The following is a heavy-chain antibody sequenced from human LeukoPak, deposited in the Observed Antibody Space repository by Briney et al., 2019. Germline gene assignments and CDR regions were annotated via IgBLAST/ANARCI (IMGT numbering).Heavy chain of an antibody. Sequence: PGGSLRLSCAASGFTFSSYSMNWVRQAPGKGLEWVSIISYDGNNKYYADSVKGRFSICRDNSKNTLYLRMNSLRAEDTAVYYCARDLGYSYGPSDYWGQGALVTVSS. D-gene: IGHD5-18*01. J-gene: IGHJ4*02. V-gene: IGHV3-30*03. CDR1: GFTFSSYS. CDR3: ARDLGYSYGPSDY. CDR2: ISYDGNNK.